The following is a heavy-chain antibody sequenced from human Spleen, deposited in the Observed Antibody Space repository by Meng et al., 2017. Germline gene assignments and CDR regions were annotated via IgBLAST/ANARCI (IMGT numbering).Heavy chain of an antibody. D-gene: IGHD1-1*01. V-gene: IGHV3-30*01. CDR3: ARGDVTGTTALLNQ. CDR2: ISYDGSNL. CDR1: GFDFSTYA. J-gene: IGHJ4*02. Sequence: GESLKISCAASGFDFSTYAMHWVRQAPGKGLEWVAVISYDGSNLYYVESVKGRFTISRDDSKNTLYLQMNSLRAEDTAVYFCARGDVTGTTALLNQWGQGTPVTGAS.